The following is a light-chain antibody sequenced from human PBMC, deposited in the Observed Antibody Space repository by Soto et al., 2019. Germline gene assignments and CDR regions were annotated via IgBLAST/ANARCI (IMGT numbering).Light chain of an antibody. Sequence: DIQLTQSPSFLSASVGDRVTITCRASRGISSYLAWYQQKPGKAPKLLIYAASTLQTGVPSRFSGSGSGTEFTLTISSLQPEDFATYYCQQLNSYLITFGQGTRLGL. J-gene: IGKJ5*01. V-gene: IGKV1-9*01. CDR2: AAS. CDR1: RGISSY. CDR3: QQLNSYLIT.